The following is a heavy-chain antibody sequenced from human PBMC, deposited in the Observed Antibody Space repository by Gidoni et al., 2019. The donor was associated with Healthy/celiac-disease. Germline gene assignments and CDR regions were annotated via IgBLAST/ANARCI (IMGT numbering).Heavy chain of an antibody. Sequence: GSFSGYYWSWIRQPPGKGLEWIGEINHSGSTNYNPSLKSRVTISVDTSKNQFSPKLSSVTAADTAVYYCARGLNYYDSSGYYDYGMDVWGQGTTVTVSS. J-gene: IGHJ6*02. CDR2: INHSGST. V-gene: IGHV4-34*01. D-gene: IGHD3-22*01. CDR3: ARGLNYYDSSGYYDYGMDV. CDR1: GSFSGYY.